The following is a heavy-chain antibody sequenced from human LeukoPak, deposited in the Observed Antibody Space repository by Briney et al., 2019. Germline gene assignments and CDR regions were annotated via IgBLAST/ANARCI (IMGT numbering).Heavy chain of an antibody. V-gene: IGHV3-53*01. J-gene: IGHJ4*02. Sequence: GGSLGLSCAASGFIVRNNYMSWVRQTPGKGLEWVSVIYSGGSTFYADSVKGRFTISRDNSKNTLYLQMNSLRAEDTAVYYCAISRARSGYYYAYDYWGQGTLVTVSS. CDR2: IYSGGST. CDR3: AISRARSGYYYAYDY. CDR1: GFIVRNNY. D-gene: IGHD3-22*01.